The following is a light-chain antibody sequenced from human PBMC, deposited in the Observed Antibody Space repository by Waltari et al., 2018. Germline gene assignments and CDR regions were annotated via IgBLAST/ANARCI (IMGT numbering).Light chain of an antibody. CDR3: QQHDNLPLT. CDR1: QSISSY. Sequence: DIQMTQSPSSLAASVGDRVTIPRRASQSISSYLNWDQQKPGKAPKLLIYAASNLETGVPSRFSGSGSGTDFTVTISSLQPEDIATYYCQQHDNLPLTFGPGTKVEIK. CDR2: AAS. V-gene: IGKV1-33*01. J-gene: IGKJ3*01.